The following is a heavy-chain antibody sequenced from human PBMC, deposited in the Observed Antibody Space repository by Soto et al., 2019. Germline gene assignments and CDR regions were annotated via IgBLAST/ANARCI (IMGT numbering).Heavy chain of an antibody. J-gene: IGHJ6*02. CDR3: ATRGRSLGYYYGMDV. D-gene: IGHD3-10*01. Sequence: QVQLVQSGAEVKKPGASVKVSCKASGYTFTSYAMHWVRQAPGQRLEWMGWINAGNGNTKYSQKFQGRVTITRDTSASTAYMELSSLRSEDTAGYYCATRGRSLGYYYGMDVWGQGTTVTVSS. V-gene: IGHV1-3*01. CDR1: GYTFTSYA. CDR2: INAGNGNT.